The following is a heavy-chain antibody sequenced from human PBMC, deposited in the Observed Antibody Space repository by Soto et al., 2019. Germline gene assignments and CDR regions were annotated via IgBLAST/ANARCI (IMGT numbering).Heavy chain of an antibody. D-gene: IGHD3-3*01. Sequence: ASVKVSCKASGYTFAGYYMHWVRQAPGQGLEWMGWINPNSGGTNYAQKFQGRVTMTRDTSISTAYMELSRLRSDDTAVYYCARDGYDFWSGYFYYYYGMDVWGQGTTVTVSS. V-gene: IGHV1-2*02. CDR2: INPNSGGT. CDR3: ARDGYDFWSGYFYYYYGMDV. CDR1: GYTFAGYY. J-gene: IGHJ6*02.